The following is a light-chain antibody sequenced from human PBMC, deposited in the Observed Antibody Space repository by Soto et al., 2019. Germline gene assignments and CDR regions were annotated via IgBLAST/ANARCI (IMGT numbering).Light chain of an antibody. CDR2: LGF. CDR1: QSLLHSNGKNY. Sequence: VLTQSPLSLPVTPGEPASISCRSSQSLLHSNGKNYLDWYVQKPGQSPRLLIYLGFNRASGVPDRFSGSGSGTDFTLKISRVEAEDVGIYYCMQTLQSPVYTFGQGTKLDIK. V-gene: IGKV2-28*01. J-gene: IGKJ2*01. CDR3: MQTLQSPVYT.